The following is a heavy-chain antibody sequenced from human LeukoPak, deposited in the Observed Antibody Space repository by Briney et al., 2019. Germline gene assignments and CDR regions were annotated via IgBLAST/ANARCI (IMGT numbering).Heavy chain of an antibody. CDR3: ARRYYHYYYMDV. V-gene: IGHV4-39*07. CDR1: GGSISSSTYY. Sequence: SETLSLTCTVSGGSISSSTYYWGWIRQPPGKGLEWIGEIKYSGSTNYNPSLKSRVTISADTSENQFSLRLSSVTAADTAVYYCARRYYHYYYMDVWGKGTTVIISS. CDR2: IKYSGST. J-gene: IGHJ6*03.